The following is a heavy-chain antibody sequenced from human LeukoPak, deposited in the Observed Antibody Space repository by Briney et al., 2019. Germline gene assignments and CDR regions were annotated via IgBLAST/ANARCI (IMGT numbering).Heavy chain of an antibody. D-gene: IGHD3-10*01. V-gene: IGHV1-18*01. CDR2: ISAYNGNT. Sequence: ASVKVSCKASGGTFSSYAISWVRQAPGQGLEWMGWISAYNGNTNYAQKLQGRVTMTTDTSTSTAYMELRSLRSDDTAVYYCASTYGSGSYGQFDYWGQGTLVTVSS. CDR3: ASTYGSGSYGQFDY. CDR1: GGTFSSYA. J-gene: IGHJ4*02.